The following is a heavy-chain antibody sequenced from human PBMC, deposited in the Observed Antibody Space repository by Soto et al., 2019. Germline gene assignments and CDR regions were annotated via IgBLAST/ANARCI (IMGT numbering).Heavy chain of an antibody. V-gene: IGHV4-39*01. J-gene: IGHJ5*02. CDR1: GGSISSTNYY. Sequence: SETLSLTCTVSGGSISSTNYYWGWIRQPPGKGLEWIGNVYYNGFTYYNPSLKSRVTISVDTSKNHFSLKLTSVTAADTAVYYCARQDDFWSGSNWFDPWGQGTLVSVSS. D-gene: IGHD3-3*01. CDR2: VYYNGFT. CDR3: ARQDDFWSGSNWFDP.